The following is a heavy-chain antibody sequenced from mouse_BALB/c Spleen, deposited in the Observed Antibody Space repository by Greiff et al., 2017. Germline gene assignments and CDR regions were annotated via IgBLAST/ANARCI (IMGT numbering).Heavy chain of an antibody. D-gene: IGHD2-1*01. CDR3: ARSDGNYEAWFAY. J-gene: IGHJ3*01. Sequence: EVQLVESGGGLVQPGGSRKLSCAASGFTFSSFGMHWVRQAPEKGLEWVAYISSGSSTIYYADTVKGRFTISRDNPKNTLFLQMTSLRSEDTAMYYCARSDGNYEAWFAYWGQGTLVTVSA. CDR2: ISSGSSTI. CDR1: GFTFSSFG. V-gene: IGHV5-17*02.